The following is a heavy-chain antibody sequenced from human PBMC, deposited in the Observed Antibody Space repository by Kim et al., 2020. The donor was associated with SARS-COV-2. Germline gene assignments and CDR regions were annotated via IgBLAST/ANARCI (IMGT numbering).Heavy chain of an antibody. Sequence: GGSLRLSCAASGFSFSNHGMSWVRRAPGKGLEWVSVISDSSGSIYYADSVKGRFTISRDNSKNTVYLQMNSLRVDDTAVYYCGKCSGASCLDYYFDYWGQGTLVTVSS. J-gene: IGHJ4*02. CDR3: GKCSGASCLDYYFDY. CDR2: ISDSSGSI. V-gene: IGHV3-23*01. CDR1: GFSFSNHG. D-gene: IGHD2-15*01.